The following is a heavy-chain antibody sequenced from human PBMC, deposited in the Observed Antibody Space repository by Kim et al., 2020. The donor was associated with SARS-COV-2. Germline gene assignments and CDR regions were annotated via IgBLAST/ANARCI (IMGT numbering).Heavy chain of an antibody. D-gene: IGHD5-18*01. V-gene: IGHV4-34*01. J-gene: IGHJ6*02. Sequence: LRRRVTISEDTSKNQFALKLSAVTAADTAVYYCARGIQLWAPHYYCYGMDVWGQGTTVTVSS. CDR3: ARGIQLWAPHYYCYGMDV.